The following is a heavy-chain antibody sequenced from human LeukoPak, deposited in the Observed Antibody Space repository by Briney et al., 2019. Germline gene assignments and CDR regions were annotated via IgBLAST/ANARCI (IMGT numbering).Heavy chain of an antibody. Sequence: GGSLRLSCAASGFTFSSYSMNWVRQAPGMGLEWVSSIGSSSISIYYADSVKGQFTTSRDNAKNSLYLQMNSLRPDDTAVYFCAREKAEDFDYWGQGTLVTVSS. J-gene: IGHJ4*02. CDR1: GFTFSSYS. CDR2: IGSSSISI. D-gene: IGHD1-14*01. V-gene: IGHV3-21*01. CDR3: AREKAEDFDY.